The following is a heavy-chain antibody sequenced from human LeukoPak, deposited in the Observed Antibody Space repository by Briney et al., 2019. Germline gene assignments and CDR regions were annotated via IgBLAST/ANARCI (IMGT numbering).Heavy chain of an antibody. D-gene: IGHD3-10*01. CDR2: ISWNSGSI. CDR3: AKDTGITMVRGVTSCLDY. CDR1: GFTFRSCW. Sequence: PGGSLRLSCGASGFTFRSCWMSWVRQAPGKGLEWVSGISWNSGSIGYADSVKGRFTISRDNAKNSLYLQMNSLRAEDTALYYCAKDTGITMVRGVTSCLDYWGQGTLVTVSS. J-gene: IGHJ4*02. V-gene: IGHV3-9*01.